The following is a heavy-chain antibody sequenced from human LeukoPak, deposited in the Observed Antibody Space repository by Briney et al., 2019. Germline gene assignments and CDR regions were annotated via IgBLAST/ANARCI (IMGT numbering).Heavy chain of an antibody. D-gene: IGHD3-3*01. J-gene: IGHJ2*01. CDR3: ARDASDYWFFDL. CDR1: GFTFSSYE. V-gene: IGHV3-48*03. CDR2: ISSSGSTI. Sequence: GGSLRLACAASGFTFSSYEMNWVRQAPGKGLEWVSYISSSGSTIYYADSLKGRFTISRDNAKNSLYLQMNRLRAEDTALYYCARDASDYWFFDLWGRGTLVTVSS.